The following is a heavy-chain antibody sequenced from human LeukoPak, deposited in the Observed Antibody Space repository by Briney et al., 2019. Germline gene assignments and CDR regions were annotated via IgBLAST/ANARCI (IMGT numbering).Heavy chain of an antibody. CDR1: GFTFSSRG. J-gene: IGHJ4*02. CDR3: AKGTGDTAYYFDF. Sequence: PGGSLRLSCAASGFTFSSRGMSWVRQAPGKGLEWVSSITPSGDGTYYAASVKGRFTISRDNSKNTLYLQMSGLRAEDTAIYYCAKGTGDTAYYFDFWGQGVLVTVSS. D-gene: IGHD7-27*01. CDR2: ITPSGDGT. V-gene: IGHV3-23*01.